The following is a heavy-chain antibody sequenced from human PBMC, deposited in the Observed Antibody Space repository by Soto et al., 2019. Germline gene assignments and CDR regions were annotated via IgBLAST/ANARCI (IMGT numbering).Heavy chain of an antibody. V-gene: IGHV3-30*18. CDR3: AKDGWIQLQHTYNWFDP. J-gene: IGHJ5*02. CDR1: GFTFSSYG. D-gene: IGHD5-18*01. CDR2: ISYDGSNK. Sequence: QVQLVESGGGVVQPGRSLRLSCAASGFTFSSYGMHWVRQAPGKGLEWVAVISYDGSNKYYADSVKGRFTISRDNSKNPLYLQMNSLRAEDTAVYYCAKDGWIQLQHTYNWFDPWGQGTLVTVSS.